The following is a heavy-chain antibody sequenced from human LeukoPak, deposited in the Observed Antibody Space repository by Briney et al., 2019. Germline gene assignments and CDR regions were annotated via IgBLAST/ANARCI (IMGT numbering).Heavy chain of an antibody. J-gene: IGHJ4*02. CDR1: GFTFSSYA. CDR2: ISYDGSNK. Sequence: PGGSLRLSCAASGFTFSSYAMHWVRQAPGRGVEWVAVISYDGSNKYYADSVKGRFTISRDNSKNTLYLQMNSLRAEDTAVYYCERLKHDYGDCFDYWGQGTLVTVSA. V-gene: IGHV3-30*04. CDR3: ERLKHDYGDCFDY. D-gene: IGHD4-17*01.